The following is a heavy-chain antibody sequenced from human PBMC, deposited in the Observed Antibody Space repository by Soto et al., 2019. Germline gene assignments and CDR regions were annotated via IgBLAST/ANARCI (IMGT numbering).Heavy chain of an antibody. D-gene: IGHD1-7*01. V-gene: IGHV1-18*01. CDR3: ARDQLDNWNYQWFDP. CDR1: GYTFTSYG. CDR2: ISAYNGNT. J-gene: IGHJ5*02. Sequence: QIQLVQSGAEVKKPGASVKVSCKASGYTFTSYGISWVRQAPGQGLEWMGWISAYNGNTNYAQKLQGRVTMTTDTSTSTAYMELRSLRSDDTAVYYCARDQLDNWNYQWFDPWGQGTLVTVSS.